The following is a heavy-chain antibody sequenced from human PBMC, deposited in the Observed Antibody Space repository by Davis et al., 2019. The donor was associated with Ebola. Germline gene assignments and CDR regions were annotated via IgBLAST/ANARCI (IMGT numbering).Heavy chain of an antibody. CDR3: AKAPYGDYSYFDY. V-gene: IGHV3-21*01. D-gene: IGHD4-17*01. J-gene: IGHJ4*02. Sequence: GESLKISCAASGFTFSSYSMNWVRQAPGKGLEWVSSISSSSSYIYYADSVKGRFTISRDNAKNSLYLQMNSLRAEDTAVYYCAKAPYGDYSYFDYWGQGTLVTVSS. CDR2: ISSSSSYI. CDR1: GFTFSSYS.